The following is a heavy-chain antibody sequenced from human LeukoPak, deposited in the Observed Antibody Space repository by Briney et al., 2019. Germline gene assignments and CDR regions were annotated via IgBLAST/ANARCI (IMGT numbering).Heavy chain of an antibody. CDR2: IRYDGSNK. CDR3: AKGRYFDWLSHFGY. Sequence: GGSLRLSCAASGFTFSSYGMHWVRQAPGKGLEWVAFIRYDGSNKYYADSVKGRFTISRDNSKNTLYLQMNSLRAEDTAVYYCAKGRYFDWLSHFGYWGQGTLVTVSS. CDR1: GFTFSSYG. D-gene: IGHD3-9*01. V-gene: IGHV3-30*02. J-gene: IGHJ4*02.